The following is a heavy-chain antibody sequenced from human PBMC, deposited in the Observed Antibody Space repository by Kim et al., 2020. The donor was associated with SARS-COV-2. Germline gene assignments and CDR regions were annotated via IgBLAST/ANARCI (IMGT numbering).Heavy chain of an antibody. J-gene: IGHJ4*02. CDR3: ANQLGNSWFSD. D-gene: IGHD6-13*01. V-gene: IGHV3-23*01. CDR2: VSGNSDAS. Sequence: GGSLRLSCTASGFAFSTYAMAWVRQAPGKVPEWVSIVSGNSDASYYADSVRGRFTISRDNTKNALYLQMNSLRAEDTAVYYCANQLGNSWFSDWGQGTL. CDR1: GFAFSTYA.